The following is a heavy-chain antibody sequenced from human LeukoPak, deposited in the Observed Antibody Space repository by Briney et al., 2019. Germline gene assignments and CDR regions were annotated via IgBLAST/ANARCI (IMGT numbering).Heavy chain of an antibody. CDR1: GVSISSSNSY. CDR2: IYYTGNT. V-gene: IGHV4-39*01. J-gene: IGHJ4*02. Sequence: SETLSLTCTVAGVSISSSNSYWGWIRQPPGKGREWIGSIYYTGNTYYNASLKSPVTISIDTSKSQISLRLTSVTATDTAMYYCARQTGSGLFTLPGGQGTLVTVSS. D-gene: IGHD3/OR15-3a*01. CDR3: ARQTGSGLFTLP.